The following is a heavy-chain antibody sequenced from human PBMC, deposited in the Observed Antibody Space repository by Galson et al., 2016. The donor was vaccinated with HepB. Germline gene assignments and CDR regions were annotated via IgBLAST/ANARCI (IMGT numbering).Heavy chain of an antibody. Sequence: SVKVSCKASGYTFAKYTVQWLRQAPGQRLEWMGWINTGDGTTKYSQKFQGRVTFTRHTSASTAYMELSSLRSEDTAVYYCVREVAATFRFDFWGPGTLVTVSS. CDR2: INTGDGTT. V-gene: IGHV1-3*04. D-gene: IGHD1-26*01. CDR1: GYTFAKYT. CDR3: VREVAATFRFDF. J-gene: IGHJ4*02.